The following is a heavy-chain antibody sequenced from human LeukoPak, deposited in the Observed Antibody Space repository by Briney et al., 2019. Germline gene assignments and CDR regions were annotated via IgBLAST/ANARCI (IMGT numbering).Heavy chain of an antibody. CDR1: GGSFSAYY. V-gene: IGHV4-59*08. CDR3: ARHRSGSSWFAP. Sequence: SETLSLTCAVYGGSFSAYYWSWVRQPPGKGLEWIGYIFDSGSTNYNPSLKSRVTISVDTSKSQFSLSLSSVTAADTAVYYCARHRSGSSWFAPWGQGTLVTVSS. D-gene: IGHD6-19*01. CDR2: IFDSGST. J-gene: IGHJ5*02.